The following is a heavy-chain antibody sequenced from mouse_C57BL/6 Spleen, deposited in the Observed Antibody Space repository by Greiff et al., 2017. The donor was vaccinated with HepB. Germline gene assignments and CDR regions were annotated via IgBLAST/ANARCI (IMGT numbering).Heavy chain of an antibody. CDR3: ARRDYDYPYAMDY. V-gene: IGHV5-17*01. Sequence: EVNLVESGGGLVKPGGSLKLSCAASGFTFSDYGMHWVRQAPEKGLEWVAYISSGSSTIYYADTVKGRFTISRDNAKNTLFLQMTSLRSEDTAMYYCARRDYDYPYAMDYWGQGTSVTVSS. J-gene: IGHJ4*01. CDR2: ISSGSSTI. CDR1: GFTFSDYG. D-gene: IGHD2-4*01.